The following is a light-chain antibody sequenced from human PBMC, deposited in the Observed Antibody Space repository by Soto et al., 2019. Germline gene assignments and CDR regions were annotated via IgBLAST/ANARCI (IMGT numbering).Light chain of an antibody. CDR3: AAWDDSLNVVV. Sequence: QAVVTQPPSASGTPGQRVTISCSGSSSNIGSNTVNWYQQLPGTAPKLLIHSNNQRPSGVPDRFSGSKSGTSASLAISGLQSEDEADYYCAAWDDSLNVVVFGGGTKLTVL. CDR2: SNN. CDR1: SSNIGSNT. V-gene: IGLV1-44*01. J-gene: IGLJ2*01.